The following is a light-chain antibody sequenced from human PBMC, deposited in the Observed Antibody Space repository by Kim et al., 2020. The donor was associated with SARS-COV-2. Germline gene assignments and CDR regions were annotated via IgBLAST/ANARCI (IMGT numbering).Light chain of an antibody. J-gene: IGLJ2*01. Sequence: VALEQTVRITCQGDSLRSYYATWYQQKPGQAPILVIYGKNNRPSGIPDRFSGSSSGKTASLTITGTQAGDEADYYCNSRDSNENVFFGGGTQLTVL. CDR3: NSRDSNENVF. CDR1: SLRSYY. V-gene: IGLV3-19*01. CDR2: GKN.